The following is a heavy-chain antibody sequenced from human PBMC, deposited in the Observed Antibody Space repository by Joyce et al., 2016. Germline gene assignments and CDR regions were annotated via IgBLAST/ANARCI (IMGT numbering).Heavy chain of an antibody. J-gene: IGHJ4*02. V-gene: IGHV4-39*01. CDR2: ISDSGKT. D-gene: IGHD4-23*01. CDR3: ARLYSGNSVDY. CDR1: GGSMSSISFY. Sequence: QLHLQESGPGLVKPSETLSLTCTVSGGSMSSISFYGGWIRQPLGKGLEWIGSISDSGKTYYTPSLKSRVTTSIDTSKNQFSLDLTSVTAADTAVYYCARLYSGNSVDYWGQGTLVTVSS.